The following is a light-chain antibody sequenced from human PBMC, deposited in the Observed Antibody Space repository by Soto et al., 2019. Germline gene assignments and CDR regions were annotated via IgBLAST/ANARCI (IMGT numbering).Light chain of an antibody. V-gene: IGLV2-14*03. J-gene: IGLJ2*01. Sequence: QSALTQPASVSGSPGQSITISCTGTSSDIGAYNFVSWYQQHPGKAPKLMLYDVNIRPSGVSNRFSSSKSGNTASLTISGLQAEDEADYYCTSWTTSTTMKFGGGTKLTVL. CDR3: TSWTTSTTMK. CDR1: SSDIGAYNF. CDR2: DVN.